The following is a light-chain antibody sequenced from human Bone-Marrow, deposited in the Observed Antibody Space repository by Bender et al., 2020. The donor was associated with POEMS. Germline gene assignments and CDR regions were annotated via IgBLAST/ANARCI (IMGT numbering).Light chain of an antibody. CDR1: SSDIGGGNS. CDR3: CSYVGSSTCV. CDR2: DVS. J-gene: IGLJ3*02. V-gene: IGLV2-14*03. Sequence: QSTLTQPASVSGSPGQSITISCTGTSSDIGGGNSVSWYQQHPGKAPKLIIYDVSIRPSGVSNRFSGSKSGNTASLAISGLLSDDEADYHCCSYVGSSTCVFGGGTKLTVL.